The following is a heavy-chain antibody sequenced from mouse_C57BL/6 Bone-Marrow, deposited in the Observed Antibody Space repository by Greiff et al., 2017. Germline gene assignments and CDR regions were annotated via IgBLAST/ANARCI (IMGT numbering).Heavy chain of an antibody. CDR3: AISYYYGSRYFDV. J-gene: IGHJ1*03. CDR1: GYTFTGYY. D-gene: IGHD1-1*01. V-gene: IGHV1-77*01. CDR2: IGPGSGST. Sequence: VKLQESGAELVKPGASVKISCKASGYTFTGYYINWVKQRPGQGLEWIGKIGPGSGSTYYNEKFKGKATLTADKSSSTAYMQLSSLTSEDSAVYFCAISYYYGSRYFDVWGTGTTVTVSS.